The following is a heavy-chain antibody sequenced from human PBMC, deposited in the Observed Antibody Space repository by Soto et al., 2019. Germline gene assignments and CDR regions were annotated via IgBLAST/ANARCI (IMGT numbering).Heavy chain of an antibody. J-gene: IGHJ6*02. CDR2: INPSGGST. D-gene: IGHD2-8*01. CDR1: GYTLTIYY. V-gene: IGHV1-46*01. CDR3: ARADDIVLIFYCRGLGAYAMYV. Sequence: ASVKGACQASGYTLTIYYRHWLRQAPGPGLAWMGIINPSGGSTSYAQKFQGRVTMTRDTSTSTVYMELSRLRSEDTAVYYCARADDIVLIFYCRGLGAYAMYVRPQGTTV.